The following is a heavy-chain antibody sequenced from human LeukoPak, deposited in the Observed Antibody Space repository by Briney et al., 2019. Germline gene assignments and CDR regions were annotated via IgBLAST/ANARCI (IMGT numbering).Heavy chain of an antibody. J-gene: IGHJ5*02. D-gene: IGHD2-8*02. Sequence: VGSLRLSCGAAGFALSGYWMNWVRQAPGKGLEWVANIKQEGIEKNYAHSVKGRFTISRDNVKNSVFLEMNSLRVEDTSVYYCAGGGGWLVVSWGQGTLVTVSS. CDR3: AGGGGWLVVS. V-gene: IGHV3-7*01. CDR1: GFALSGYW. CDR2: IKQEGIEK.